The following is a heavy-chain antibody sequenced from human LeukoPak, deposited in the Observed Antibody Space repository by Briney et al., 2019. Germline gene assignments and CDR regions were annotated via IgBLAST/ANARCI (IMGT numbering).Heavy chain of an antibody. V-gene: IGHV1-18*01. J-gene: IGHJ4*02. CDR1: GYTFTSYG. CDR3: ARDSDSSGYLPYYFDY. Sequence: GASVKVSCKASGYTFTSYGISWVRQAPGQGLEWMGWISAYNGNTNYAQKLQGRVTMTTDTSTSTAYVELRSLRSDDTAVYYCARDSDSSGYLPYYFDYWGQGTLVTVSS. D-gene: IGHD3-22*01. CDR2: ISAYNGNT.